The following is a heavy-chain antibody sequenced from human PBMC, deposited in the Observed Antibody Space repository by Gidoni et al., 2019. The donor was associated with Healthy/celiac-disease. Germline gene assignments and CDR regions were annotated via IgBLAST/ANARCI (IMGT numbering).Heavy chain of an antibody. CDR1: GVTFSSYS. CDR2: ISSSSSTI. CDR3: ASPRDYDSSGLFDY. J-gene: IGHJ4*02. V-gene: IGHV3-48*01. D-gene: IGHD3-22*01. Sequence: EVQLVESGGGLVQPGGSLRLSCAASGVTFSSYSMNWVRQAPGKGLEWVSYISSSSSTIYYADSVKGRFTISRDNAKNSLYLQMNSLRAEDTAVYYCASPRDYDSSGLFDYWGQGTLVTVSS.